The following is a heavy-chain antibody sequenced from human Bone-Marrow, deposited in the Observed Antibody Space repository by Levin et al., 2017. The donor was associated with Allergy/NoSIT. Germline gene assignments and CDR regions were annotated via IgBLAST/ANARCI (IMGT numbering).Heavy chain of an antibody. Sequence: GESLKISCAASGFTFSRHWMHWVRQAPGKGLVWVSRINTDGSSTTYADSVKGRFTISRDNAKNTLFLEMTSLRAEDTAVYYCAKVANDGNYGYYYGLDVWGQGTTVTVSS. CDR3: AKVANDGNYGYYYGLDV. D-gene: IGHD1-7*01. J-gene: IGHJ6*02. CDR1: GFTFSRHW. CDR2: INTDGSST. V-gene: IGHV3-74*01.